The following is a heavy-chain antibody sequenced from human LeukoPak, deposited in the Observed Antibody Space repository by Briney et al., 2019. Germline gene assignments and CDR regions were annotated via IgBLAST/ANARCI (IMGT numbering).Heavy chain of an antibody. V-gene: IGHV3-23*01. Sequence: PGGSLRLSCVASGFTLSSNVVNWVRQAPGKGGEWGSVRGIYGREQYTDSVKGRFTISRDRSKNTLYLQINSLRVEDTAVYYCARGMDGYGPDAFDIWGQGTMVTVSS. J-gene: IGHJ3*02. CDR2: RGIYGRE. CDR1: GFTLSSNV. D-gene: IGHD5-24*01. CDR3: ARGMDGYGPDAFDI.